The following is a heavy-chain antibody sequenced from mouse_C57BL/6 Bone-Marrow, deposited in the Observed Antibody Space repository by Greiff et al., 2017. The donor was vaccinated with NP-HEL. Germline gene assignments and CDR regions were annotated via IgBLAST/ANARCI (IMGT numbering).Heavy chain of an antibody. Sequence: EVMLVESEGGLVQPGSSMKLSCTTSGFTFSDYYMAWVRQVPEKGLDWVANINYDGSSTYYLDSLKSRFIISRDTATNILYLQLSSLKSEDTATYYCAREGGLRRRTYAMDYWGQGTSVTVSS. J-gene: IGHJ4*01. CDR2: INYDGSST. CDR1: GFTFSDYY. D-gene: IGHD2-4*01. V-gene: IGHV5-16*01. CDR3: AREGGLRRRTYAMDY.